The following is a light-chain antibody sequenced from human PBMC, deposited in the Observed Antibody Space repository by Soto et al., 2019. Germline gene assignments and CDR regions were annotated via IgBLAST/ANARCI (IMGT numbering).Light chain of an antibody. CDR2: GAS. J-gene: IGKJ1*01. V-gene: IGKV3-20*01. CDR1: QSVSSIY. Sequence: EIVFTQAPGTLSLSPRERATLSCRASQSVSSIYLAWYQHKPGQAPGLLIYGASSRAPGIPDRFSGSGSGTDFTLTISRLEPEDFAVYYCQKYAASPRTFGQGTQVEV. CDR3: QKYAASPRT.